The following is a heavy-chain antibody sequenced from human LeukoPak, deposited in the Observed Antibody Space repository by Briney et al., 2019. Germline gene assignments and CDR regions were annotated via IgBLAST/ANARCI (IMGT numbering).Heavy chain of an antibody. CDR2: IKQDGGEK. CDR3: ARVISGAPWDSSGYVDY. Sequence: GGSLRLSCAASRFTFSSYWMSWVRQAPGKGLEWVANIKQDGGEKYYVDSVKGRFTISRDNAKNSLYLQMNSLRAEDTAVYYCARVISGAPWDSSGYVDYWGQGTLVTVSS. CDR1: RFTFSSYW. J-gene: IGHJ4*02. D-gene: IGHD3-22*01. V-gene: IGHV3-7*01.